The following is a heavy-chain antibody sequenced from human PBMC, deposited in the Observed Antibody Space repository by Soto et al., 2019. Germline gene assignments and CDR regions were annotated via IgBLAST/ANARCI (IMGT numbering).Heavy chain of an antibody. D-gene: IGHD4-17*01. V-gene: IGHV1-69*13. CDR3: ASTDPDSYGDPYPLDY. J-gene: IGHJ4*02. CDR1: GGTFSSYA. CDR2: IIPIFGTA. Sequence: SVKVSCKASGGTFSSYAISWVRQAPGQGLEWMGGIIPIFGTANYAQKFQGRVTITADESTSTAYMELSSLRSEDTAVYYCASTDPDSYGDPYPLDYWGQGTLVTVSS.